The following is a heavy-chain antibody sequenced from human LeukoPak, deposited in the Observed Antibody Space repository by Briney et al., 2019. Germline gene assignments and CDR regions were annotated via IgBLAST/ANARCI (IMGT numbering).Heavy chain of an antibody. V-gene: IGHV4-34*01. J-gene: IGHJ4*02. CDR2: INHSGST. CDR1: GGSFSGYY. D-gene: IGHD1-26*01. Sequence: SETLSLTCAVYGGSFSGYYWSWIRQPPGKGLEWIGEINHSGSTNYNQSLKSRVTISADTSKNQFSLKLSSVTAADTAVYYCARGLSVGATAYYFDYWGQGTLVTVSS. CDR3: ARGLSVGATAYYFDY.